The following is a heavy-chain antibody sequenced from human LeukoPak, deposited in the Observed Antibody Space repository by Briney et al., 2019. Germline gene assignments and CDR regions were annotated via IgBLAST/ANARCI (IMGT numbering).Heavy chain of an antibody. D-gene: IGHD4-17*01. CDR3: ARSGHDYGDSSARFDY. Sequence: ASVKVSCKASGYTFTNYGINWVRQAPGQGLEWMGWISAYNGNTNYAQKLQGRVTMTTDTSTSTAYMELRSLRSDDTAVYYCARSGHDYGDSSARFDYWGQGTPVTVSS. CDR1: GYTFTNYG. J-gene: IGHJ4*02. CDR2: ISAYNGNT. V-gene: IGHV1-18*01.